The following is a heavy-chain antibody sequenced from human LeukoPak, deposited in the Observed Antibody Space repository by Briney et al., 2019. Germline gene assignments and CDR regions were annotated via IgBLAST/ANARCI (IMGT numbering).Heavy chain of an antibody. CDR1: GFTFTTYE. V-gene: IGHV3-48*03. D-gene: IGHD3-10*01. CDR3: AREIGGTDAFDF. Sequence: GGSLRLSCAASGFTFTTYEMSWVRQAPGKGLEWVSYISSDGSTKHYADSVKGRFTISRDNAKNSLYLQMNSLRAEDTAIYYCAREIGGTDAFDFWGQGTRVTVSS. J-gene: IGHJ3*01. CDR2: ISSDGSTK.